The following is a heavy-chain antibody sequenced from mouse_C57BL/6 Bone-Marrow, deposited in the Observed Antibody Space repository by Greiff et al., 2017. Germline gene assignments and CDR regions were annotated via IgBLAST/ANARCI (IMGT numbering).Heavy chain of an antibody. V-gene: IGHV5-4*01. J-gene: IGHJ2*01. CDR1: GFTFSSYA. D-gene: IGHD2-3*01. CDR3: ARDGDGYYVPFDY. CDR2: ISDGGSYT. Sequence: DVKLVESGGGLVKPGGSLKLSCAASGFTFSSYAMSWVRQTPEKRLEWVATISDGGSYTYYPDKVKGRFTISRDNAKNNLYLQMSHLKSEDTAMYYCARDGDGYYVPFDYWGQGTTLTVSS.